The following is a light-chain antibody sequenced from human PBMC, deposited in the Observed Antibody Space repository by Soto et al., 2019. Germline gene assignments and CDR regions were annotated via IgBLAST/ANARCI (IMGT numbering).Light chain of an antibody. Sequence: DIQMTQSPSTLSASVGDRVTITCRASQSISSWLAWYQQKPGKAPKLLIYKASSLESGVPSRFSGSGSGTEFTLTISSLQPDDSATYYCQHYKTYSRTFGQGTKVDIK. CDR3: QHYKTYSRT. CDR1: QSISSW. J-gene: IGKJ1*01. CDR2: KAS. V-gene: IGKV1-5*03.